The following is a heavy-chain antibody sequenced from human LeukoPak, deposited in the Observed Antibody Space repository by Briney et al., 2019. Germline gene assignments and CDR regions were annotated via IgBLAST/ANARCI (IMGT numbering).Heavy chain of an antibody. CDR2: ISSSSSYI. D-gene: IGHD1-26*01. CDR3: TRILLKWELPGPDAFDI. V-gene: IGHV3-21*01. J-gene: IGHJ3*02. Sequence: GGSLRLSCAASGFTFSSYSMNWVRQAPGKGLEWVSSISSSSSYIYYADSVKGRFTISRDNAKNSLYLQMNSLRAEDTAVYYRTRILLKWELPGPDAFDIWGEGTMVTVSS. CDR1: GFTFSSYS.